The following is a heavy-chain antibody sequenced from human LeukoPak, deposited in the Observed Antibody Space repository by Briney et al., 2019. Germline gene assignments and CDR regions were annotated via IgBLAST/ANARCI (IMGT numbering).Heavy chain of an antibody. V-gene: IGHV1-2*02. CDR1: GYSFADYY. Sequence: GASVKVSCKASGYSFADYYMHWVRQAPGQGLEWMGWIKPKSGGTRSAQKFQGRVTMTRDRSISTAYMEMSSLRYDDTAVYYCATNILVRDIINWFDPWGQGTLVTVSS. CDR3: ATNILVRDIINWFDP. D-gene: IGHD3-10*01. CDR2: IKPKSGGT. J-gene: IGHJ5*02.